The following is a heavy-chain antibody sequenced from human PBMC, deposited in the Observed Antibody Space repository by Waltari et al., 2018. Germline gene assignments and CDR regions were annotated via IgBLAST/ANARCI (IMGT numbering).Heavy chain of an antibody. D-gene: IGHD3-10*01. V-gene: IGHV3-48*04. J-gene: IGHJ6*03. CDR2: ISTSSSPI. CDR1: GFTFSSYS. Sequence: EVQLVESGGGLVQPGGSLRLSCAASGFTFSSYSMNWVRQAPGKGVDWISYISTSSSPIYYADSVKGRFTISRDNAKNSLYLQMNSLRAEDTAVYYCARGRVNGYMDVWGKGTTVTVSS. CDR3: ARGRVNGYMDV.